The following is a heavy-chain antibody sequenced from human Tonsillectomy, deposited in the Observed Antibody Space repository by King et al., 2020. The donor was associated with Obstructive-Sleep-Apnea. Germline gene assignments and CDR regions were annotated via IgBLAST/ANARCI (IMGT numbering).Heavy chain of an antibody. D-gene: IGHD5-18*01. V-gene: IGHV3-23*04. Sequence: EVQLVESGGGLTQPGGSLRLSCAASGFTFSSYTMSWVRQAPGKGLEWVSAISGRGGNTYYADSVKGRFTVSRDNSKNTLYLQMNSLRGEDTAVYYCAKDQLWEKDYWGQGTLVTVSS. J-gene: IGHJ4*02. CDR1: GFTFSSYT. CDR2: ISGRGGNT. CDR3: AKDQLWEKDY.